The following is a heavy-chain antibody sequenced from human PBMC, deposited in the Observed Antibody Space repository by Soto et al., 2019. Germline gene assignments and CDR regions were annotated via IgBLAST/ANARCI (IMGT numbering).Heavy chain of an antibody. CDR3: ARARITMVRGVMVYFDY. V-gene: IGHV4-59*01. CDR2: IYYSGST. CDR1: GGSISSYY. Sequence: SETLSLTCTVSGGSISSYYWSWIRQPPGKGLEWIGYIYYSGSTNYNPSLKSRVTISVDTSKNQFSLKLSSVTAADTAVYYCARARITMVRGVMVYFDYWGQGTLVTVSS. D-gene: IGHD3-10*01. J-gene: IGHJ4*02.